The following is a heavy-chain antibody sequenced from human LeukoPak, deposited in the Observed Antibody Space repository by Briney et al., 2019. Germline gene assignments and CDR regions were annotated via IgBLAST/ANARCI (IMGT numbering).Heavy chain of an antibody. D-gene: IGHD3-22*01. CDR1: GFTFSSYA. Sequence: AGGSLRLSCAASGFTFSSYAMSWVRQAPGKGLEWVSVISGSGSSTSYADSVKGRFTTSRDNSKNTLYLQMNSLRAEDTAVYYYAKYDSSSYYFSYFDYWGQGTLVTVSS. V-gene: IGHV3-23*01. CDR2: ISGSGSST. J-gene: IGHJ4*01. CDR3: AKYDSSSYYFSYFDY.